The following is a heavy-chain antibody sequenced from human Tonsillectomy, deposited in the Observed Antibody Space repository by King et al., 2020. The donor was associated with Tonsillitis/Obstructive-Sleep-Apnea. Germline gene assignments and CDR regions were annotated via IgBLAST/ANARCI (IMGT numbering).Heavy chain of an antibody. D-gene: IGHD1-26*01. V-gene: IGHV2-26*01. J-gene: IGHJ5*02. CDR1: GFSLSNARMG. CDR3: ARIVRDWGPVGLTYFFDL. Sequence: ITLKESGPVLVKPTETLTLTCTVSGFSLSNARMGVPWIRQPPGKALEWLAHILPNDEKSCSTFLKNRLTISKDTSKSQVVLTMTNMEPVDTATHDCARIVRDWGPVGLTYFFDLWGQGPLVTVSS. CDR2: ILPNDEK.